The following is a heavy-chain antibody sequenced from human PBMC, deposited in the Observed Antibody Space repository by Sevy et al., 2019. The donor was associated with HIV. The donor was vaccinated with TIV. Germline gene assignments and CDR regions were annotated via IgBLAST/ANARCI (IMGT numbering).Heavy chain of an antibody. V-gene: IGHV1-2*02. D-gene: IGHD3-10*01. J-gene: IGHJ4*02. CDR2: VNPNGGGT. CDR3: SRSVFGSGTYLNDY. CDR1: GYCFTGYY. Sequence: ASVKVSCKASGYCFTGYYIHWVRQAPGQGLEWMGWVNPNGGGTNYAQKFQGRVTMTRDTSISTAYMDLTRLRPDDTAVYYCSRSVFGSGTYLNDYWGQGTLVTVSS.